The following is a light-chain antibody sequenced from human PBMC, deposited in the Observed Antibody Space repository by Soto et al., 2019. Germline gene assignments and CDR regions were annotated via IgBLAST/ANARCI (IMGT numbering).Light chain of an antibody. J-gene: IGKJ2*01. CDR3: QQSYSAATPLLYT. Sequence: DIQLTQSPSSLSASVGDRVTITCRASQSISSYLNWYQQKPGTAPKLLIYAAASLQSGVPSRFSGSVSGTDFTLTISSLQPEDFATYYCQQSYSAATPLLYTFGQGTKLEIK. CDR1: QSISSY. CDR2: AAA. V-gene: IGKV1-39*01.